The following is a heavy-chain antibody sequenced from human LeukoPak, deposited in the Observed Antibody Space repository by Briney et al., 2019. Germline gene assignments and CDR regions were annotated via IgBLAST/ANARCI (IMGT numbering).Heavy chain of an antibody. J-gene: IGHJ3*02. V-gene: IGHV3-23*01. Sequence: PGGPLRLSCAASGFTFSSYVMSWVRQAPGKGLEWVSAISGSGDSTYYADSVKGRFTISRDNSKNTLFLQMNSLRAEDTAVYYCARIQRHWHSQDGFDIWGQGTMVTVSS. CDR3: ARIQRHWHSQDGFDI. CDR2: ISGSGDST. D-gene: IGHD1-7*01. CDR1: GFTFSSYV.